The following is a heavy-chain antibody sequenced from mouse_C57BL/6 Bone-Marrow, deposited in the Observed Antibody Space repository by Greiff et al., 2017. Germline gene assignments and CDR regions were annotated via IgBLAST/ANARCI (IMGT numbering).Heavy chain of an antibody. V-gene: IGHV1-81*01. Sequence: QVQLQQSGAELARPGASVKLSCKASGYTFTSYGISWVKQRTGQGLEWIGEIYPRSGNTYYNEKFKGKATLTADKSSSTAYMELRSLTSEDSAVYFCARREGNPRRDYWGQGTSVTVSS. J-gene: IGHJ4*01. D-gene: IGHD2-1*01. CDR2: IYPRSGNT. CDR1: GYTFTSYG. CDR3: ARREGNPRRDY.